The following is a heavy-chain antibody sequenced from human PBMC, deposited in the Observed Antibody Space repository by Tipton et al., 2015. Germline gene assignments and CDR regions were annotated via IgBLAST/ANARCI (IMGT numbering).Heavy chain of an antibody. D-gene: IGHD1-26*01. CDR2: VNPGGDT. CDR3: ARGDGTYAIDY. V-gene: IGHV1-8*01. J-gene: IGHJ4*02. CDR1: GYTFTSYD. Sequence: QLVQSGAEVKKPGASVKVSCKASGYTFTSYDINWVRQATGQGLEWMGWVNPGGDTAYAQKFQGRVTVTRDTSRNTAYMELSSLTSEDTAVYYCARGDGTYAIDYWGQGTLVTVSS.